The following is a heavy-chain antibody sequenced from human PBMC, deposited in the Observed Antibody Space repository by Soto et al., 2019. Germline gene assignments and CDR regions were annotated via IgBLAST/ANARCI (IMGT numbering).Heavy chain of an antibody. J-gene: IGHJ4*02. D-gene: IGHD3-22*01. CDR2: IKSDGSGT. V-gene: IGHV3-74*01. Sequence: EVQLVESGGGLVQPGESLTLSCAASGFPFSSYWMHWVRQAPGKGLVWVSRIKSDGSGTYYADSVQDRFTISRDNARNTIYLQINNLRVEDTDVYFGARGDGNRYDGNGYLGRHWGQGTLVTVSS. CDR3: ARGDGNRYDGNGYLGRH. CDR1: GFPFSSYW.